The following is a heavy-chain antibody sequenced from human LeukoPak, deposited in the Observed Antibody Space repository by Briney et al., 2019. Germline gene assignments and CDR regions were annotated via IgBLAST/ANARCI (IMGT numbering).Heavy chain of an antibody. CDR2: ISSSSSTI. Sequence: GGSLRLSCAASGFTFSSYSMNWVRQAPGKGLEWVSYISSSSSTIYYADSVKGRFTISRDNAKNSLYLQMNSLRAEDTAVYYCAKKFGWDSGMVPDAFGIWGPGKMV. CDR3: AKKFGWDSGMVPDAFGI. D-gene: IGHD5-18*01. CDR1: GFTFSSYS. J-gene: IGHJ3*02. V-gene: IGHV3-48*04.